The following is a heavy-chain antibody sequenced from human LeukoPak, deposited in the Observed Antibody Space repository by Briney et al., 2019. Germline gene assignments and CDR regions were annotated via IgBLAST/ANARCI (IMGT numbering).Heavy chain of an antibody. J-gene: IGHJ6*03. CDR2: ISSSSSYI. CDR1: GFTFSSYS. CDR3: AKDRCSNGIGCYYYYMDV. D-gene: IGHD2-8*01. V-gene: IGHV3-21*01. Sequence: PGGSLRLSCAASGFTFSSYSMNWVRQAPGKGLEWVSSISSSSSYIYYADSVKGRFTISRDNAKNSLYLQMNSLRAEDTAVYYCAKDRCSNGIGCYYYYMDVWGKGTTVTISS.